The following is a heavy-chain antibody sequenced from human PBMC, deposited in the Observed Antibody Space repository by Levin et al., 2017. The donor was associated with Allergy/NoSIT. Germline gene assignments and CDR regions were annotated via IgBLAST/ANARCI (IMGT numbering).Heavy chain of an antibody. D-gene: IGHD2-2*02. Sequence: SETLSLTCAVYGGSFSGYYWSWIRQPPGKGLEWIGEINHSGSTNYNPSLKSRVTISVDTSKNQFSLKLSSVTAADTAVYYCARLLLGVVVPAAIQAPIDYWGQGTLVTVSS. V-gene: IGHV4-34*01. CDR3: ARLLLGVVVPAAIQAPIDY. J-gene: IGHJ4*02. CDR2: INHSGST. CDR1: GGSFSGYY.